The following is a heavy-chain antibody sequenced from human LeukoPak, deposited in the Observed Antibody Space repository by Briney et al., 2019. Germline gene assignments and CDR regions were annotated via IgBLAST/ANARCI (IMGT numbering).Heavy chain of an antibody. J-gene: IGHJ1*01. V-gene: IGHV3-11*01. CDR1: GFTFTDYF. CDR3: ARSSDSSSLQYFQH. D-gene: IGHD6-6*01. Sequence: GWALRLSCAASGFTFTDYFMNWIRQAPGKGLEWVSSISISGSTIYYADSVKGRFTISRDNAKNSLYLQMNSLRAEDTAVYYCARSSDSSSLQYFQHWGQGTLVTVSS. CDR2: ISISGSTI.